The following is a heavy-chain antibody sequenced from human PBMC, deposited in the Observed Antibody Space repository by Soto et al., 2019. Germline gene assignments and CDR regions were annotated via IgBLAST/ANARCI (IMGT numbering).Heavy chain of an antibody. J-gene: IGHJ2*01. CDR1: GGSISSSSYY. Sequence: QLQLQESGPGLVKPSETLSLTCTVSGGSISSSSYYWGWIRQPPGKGLEWIGSIYYSGSTYYNPSLKSRVTISVDTSKNQFSLKLSSVTAADTAVYYCCGLRLTPGPDLWGRGTLVSVSS. CDR2: IYYSGST. D-gene: IGHD3-3*01. CDR3: CGLRLTPGPDL. V-gene: IGHV4-39*01.